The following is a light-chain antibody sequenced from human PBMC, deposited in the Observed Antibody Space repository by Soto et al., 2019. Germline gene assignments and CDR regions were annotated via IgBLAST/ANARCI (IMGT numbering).Light chain of an antibody. CDR3: QQYSSVWT. CDR1: QSFSGNY. CDR2: GAT. J-gene: IGKJ1*01. V-gene: IGKV3-20*01. Sequence: EIVLTQSPGTLSLSPGERATLSCRASQSFSGNYLAWYQQKPGQAPRILIYGATTRATGIPDRFSGSESGTDFTLTISRLEPEDSAVYYCQQYSSVWTFGQGTKV.